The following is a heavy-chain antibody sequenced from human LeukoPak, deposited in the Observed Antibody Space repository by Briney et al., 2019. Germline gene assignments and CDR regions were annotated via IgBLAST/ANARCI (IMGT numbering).Heavy chain of an antibody. Sequence: GGSLRLSCAASGFTFSSYAMNWVRQAPGKRLEWVSGTSGSGDTTYYTDSVKGRFTLSRDNSKNTLYLQMNSLRAEDTAVYYCASCYMYYYGMDVWGQGTTVTVSS. J-gene: IGHJ6*02. V-gene: IGHV3-23*01. CDR3: ASCYMYYYGMDV. D-gene: IGHD2-15*01. CDR1: GFTFSSYA. CDR2: TSGSGDTT.